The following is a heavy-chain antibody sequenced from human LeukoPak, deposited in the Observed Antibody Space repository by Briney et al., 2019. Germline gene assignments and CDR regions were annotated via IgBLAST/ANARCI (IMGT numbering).Heavy chain of an antibody. Sequence: SVKVSCKASGGTFSSYAISWVRQAPGQGLEWMGGIIPIFGTANYAQKFQGRVTITADETTSTAYMELSSLRSEDTAVYYCARVVVPAAISKGDYYYYGMDVWGQGTTVTVSS. CDR3: ARVVVPAAISKGDYYYYGMDV. V-gene: IGHV1-69*13. CDR2: IIPIFGTA. D-gene: IGHD2-2*02. CDR1: GGTFSSYA. J-gene: IGHJ6*02.